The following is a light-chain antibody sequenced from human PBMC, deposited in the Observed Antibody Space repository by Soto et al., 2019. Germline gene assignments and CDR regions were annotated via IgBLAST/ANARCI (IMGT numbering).Light chain of an antibody. CDR2: EVS. CDR3: SSYAGSNNVV. J-gene: IGLJ2*01. CDR1: SSGVGGYNY. V-gene: IGLV2-8*02. Sequence: QSVLTQPPSASRSPGQSVTISCTGTSSGVGGYNYVSWYQQHPGKAPKLMIYEVSKRPSGVPDRFSGSKSGNTASLTVSGLQAEDETDYYCSSYAGSNNVVFGGGTKLTVL.